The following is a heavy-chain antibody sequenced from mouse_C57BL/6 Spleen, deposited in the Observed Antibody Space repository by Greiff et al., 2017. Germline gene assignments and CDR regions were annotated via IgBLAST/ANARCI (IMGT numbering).Heavy chain of an antibody. CDR3: ARMGIYYDYDGGYWYFDV. CDR2: INPNYGTT. Sequence: EVQLQQSGPELVKPGASVKISCKASGYSFTDYNMNWVKQSNGKSLEWIGVINPNYGTTSYNQKFKGKATLTVDQSSSTAYMQLNSLTSEDSAVYYCARMGIYYDYDGGYWYFDVWGTGTTVTVSS. D-gene: IGHD2-4*01. V-gene: IGHV1-39*01. J-gene: IGHJ1*03. CDR1: GYSFTDYN.